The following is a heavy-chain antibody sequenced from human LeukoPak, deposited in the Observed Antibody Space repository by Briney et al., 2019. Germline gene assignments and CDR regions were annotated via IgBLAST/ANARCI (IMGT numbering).Heavy chain of an antibody. J-gene: IGHJ4*02. CDR1: GFTFSSCS. Sequence: GGSLRLSCAASGFTFSSCSMNWVRQAPGKGLEWVSSISSSSSYIYYADSVKGRFTISRDNAKNSLYLQMNSLRAEDTAVYYCASLDPGGSFDYWGQGTLVTVSS. CDR3: ASLDPGGSFDY. V-gene: IGHV3-21*01. D-gene: IGHD3/OR15-3a*01. CDR2: ISSSSSYI.